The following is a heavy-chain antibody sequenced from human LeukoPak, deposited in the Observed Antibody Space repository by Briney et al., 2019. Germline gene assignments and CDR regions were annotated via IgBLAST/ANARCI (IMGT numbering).Heavy chain of an antibody. D-gene: IGHD3-3*01. CDR1: GFTVSSNY. CDR2: IYSGGST. CDR3: ARDRYSDVWSGYYPPPRHLES. Sequence: PGGSLRLSCAASGFTVSSNYMSWVRQAPGKGLEWVSGIYSGGSTYYADSAKGRFTISRDNSKNTLYLQMNSLRAEDTAVYYCARDRYSDVWSGYYPPPRHLESWGQGTLVTVSS. J-gene: IGHJ4*02. V-gene: IGHV3-53*01.